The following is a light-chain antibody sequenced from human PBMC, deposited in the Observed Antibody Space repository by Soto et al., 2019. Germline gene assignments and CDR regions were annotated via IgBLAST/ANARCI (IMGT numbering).Light chain of an antibody. CDR2: DAS. Sequence: EIVLTQSPATLSLSPGERATLSCRASQSVSSYLAWYQQKPGQAPRLLIYDASNRATGIPARFSGSGSGTVFTLTITSLQPEDFAVYSCQQPSIWPPTYTFGHGTKLEIK. J-gene: IGKJ2*01. CDR1: QSVSSY. V-gene: IGKV3-11*01. CDR3: QQPSIWPPTYT.